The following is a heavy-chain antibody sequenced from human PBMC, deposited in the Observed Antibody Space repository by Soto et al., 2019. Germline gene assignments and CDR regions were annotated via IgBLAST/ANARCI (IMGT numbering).Heavy chain of an antibody. V-gene: IGHV3-30*18. D-gene: IGHD3-16*01. CDR1: GFTFSSYG. Sequence: QVQLVESGGGVVQPGRSLRLSCAASGFTFSSYGMHWVRQAPGKGLEWVAVISYDGSNKYYADSVKGRFTISRDNSKNTLYLQMNSLRAEDTAVYYCANDFRKYDYIWGSAPGYWGQGTLVTVSS. J-gene: IGHJ4*02. CDR3: ANDFRKYDYIWGSAPGY. CDR2: ISYDGSNK.